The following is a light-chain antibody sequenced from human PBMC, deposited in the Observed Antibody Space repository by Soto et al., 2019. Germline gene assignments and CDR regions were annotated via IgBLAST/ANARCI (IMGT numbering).Light chain of an antibody. CDR2: GAS. CDR3: QQYNNWPLT. J-gene: IGKJ4*01. CDR1: QSVRGN. V-gene: IGKV3-15*01. Sequence: EIVMTQSPATLSVSPGERATLSCRASQSVRGNLAWYQQKPGQAPRLLIYGASTWAAGIPARFSGSGSGTEFPLTISSLQSEDFAVYYCQQYNNWPLTFGGGTNVEIK.